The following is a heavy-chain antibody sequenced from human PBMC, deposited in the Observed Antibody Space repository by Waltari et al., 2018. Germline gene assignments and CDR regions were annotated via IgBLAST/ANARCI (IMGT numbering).Heavy chain of an antibody. CDR2: IYTSGST. Sequence: VQLVESGGGLVQPGGSLRLSCAASGFTFSSYSMNWVRQATGKGLEWIGRIYTSGSTNYNPSLKSRVTISVDTSKNQFSLKLSSVTAADTAVYYCARDLSLYSSHWYFDLWGRGTLVTVSS. V-gene: IGHV4-4*07. CDR3: ARDLSLYSSHWYFDL. CDR1: GFTFSSYS. J-gene: IGHJ2*01. D-gene: IGHD6-13*01.